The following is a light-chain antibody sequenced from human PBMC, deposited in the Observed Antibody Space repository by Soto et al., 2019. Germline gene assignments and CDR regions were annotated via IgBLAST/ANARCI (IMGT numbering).Light chain of an antibody. CDR1: QSVSSV. CDR2: DAS. CDR3: QHRSSWPLT. V-gene: IGKV3-11*01. J-gene: IGKJ4*01. Sequence: EIVLTQSPATLSLSPGERATLSCRASQSVSSVLAWYQQRPGQAPTLLIYDASNRATGIPARFSGSGSGTDFPLTISSLEPEDFAVYYCQHRSSWPLTFGGGTKVEIK.